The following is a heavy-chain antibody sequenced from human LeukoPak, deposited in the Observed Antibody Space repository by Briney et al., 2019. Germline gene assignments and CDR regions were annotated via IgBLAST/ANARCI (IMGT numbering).Heavy chain of an antibody. J-gene: IGHJ5*02. D-gene: IGHD6-19*01. CDR3: ARDASTEIYSSGWYSRFDP. V-gene: IGHV1-69*05. CDR2: IIPIFGTA. CDR1: GGTFSSYA. Sequence: SVKVSCKASGGTFSSYAISWVRQAPGQGLEWMGGIIPIFGTANYAQKFQGRVTITTDESTSTAYMELSSLRSEDTAVYYCARDASTEIYSSGWYSRFDPWGQGTLVTVSS.